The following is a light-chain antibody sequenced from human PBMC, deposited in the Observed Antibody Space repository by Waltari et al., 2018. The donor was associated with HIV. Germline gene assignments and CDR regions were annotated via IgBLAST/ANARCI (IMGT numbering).Light chain of an antibody. CDR2: RND. CDR3: VAWDDSLRGVL. J-gene: IGLJ2*01. V-gene: IGLV1-47*01. Sequence: PGQRVTISCSGSTSNIGSNYVFWYQHLPGTAPKLLIHRNDQRPSGVPDRFSASTSGTSASLAISGLRSEDEADYYCVAWDDSLRGVLFGGGTKVAVL. CDR1: TSNIGSNY.